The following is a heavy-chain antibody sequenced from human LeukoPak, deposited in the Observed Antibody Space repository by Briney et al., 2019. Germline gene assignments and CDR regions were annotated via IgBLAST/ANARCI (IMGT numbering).Heavy chain of an antibody. J-gene: IGHJ4*02. Sequence: ASVKVSCKASGFTFTSSAMQWVRQARGQRLEWIGWIVVGSGNTNYAQKFQERVNITRDMSTSTAYMELSSLRSEDTAVYYCAAWNVDTAMDPGDYWGQGTLVTVSS. CDR3: AAWNVDTAMDPGDY. CDR2: IVVGSGNT. D-gene: IGHD5-18*01. V-gene: IGHV1-58*02. CDR1: GFTFTSSA.